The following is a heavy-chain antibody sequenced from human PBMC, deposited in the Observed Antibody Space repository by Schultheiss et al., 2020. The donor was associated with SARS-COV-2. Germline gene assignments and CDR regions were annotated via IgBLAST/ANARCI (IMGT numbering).Heavy chain of an antibody. CDR2: INSDGSST. D-gene: IGHD2-15*01. CDR3: ARDYGQYCSGGSCYLHPFVVGATYFDY. Sequence: GGSLRLSCAASGFTFSSYSMNWVRQAPGKGLVWVSRINSDGSSTSYADSVKGRFTISRDNAKNTLYLQMNSLRAEDTAVYYCARDYGQYCSGGSCYLHPFVVGATYFDYWGQGTLVTVSS. CDR1: GFTFSSYS. J-gene: IGHJ4*02. V-gene: IGHV3-74*01.